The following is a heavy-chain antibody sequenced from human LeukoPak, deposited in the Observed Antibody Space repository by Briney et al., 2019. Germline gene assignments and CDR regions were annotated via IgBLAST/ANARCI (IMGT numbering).Heavy chain of an antibody. CDR3: AKAVAYDSSPY. V-gene: IGHV3-30*02. CDR2: IRHDGSTQ. J-gene: IGHJ4*02. Sequence: GGSLRLSCATSGFSFSGYGMHWVRQAPGKGVEWVAFIRHDGSTQSYADSVKGRFTISRDNSRNTLYLQMNSLRPDDTAVFYCAKAVAYDSSPYWGQGTLVTVSS. CDR1: GFSFSGYG. D-gene: IGHD3-22*01.